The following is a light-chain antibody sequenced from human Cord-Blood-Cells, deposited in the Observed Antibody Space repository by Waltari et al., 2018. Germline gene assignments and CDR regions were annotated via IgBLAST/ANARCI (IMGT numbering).Light chain of an antibody. Sequence: IVMTQSPATTPVPLREGATPSCSASQSVSSNLAWYQQKPGQAPRLLIYGASTRATGIPARFSGSGSGTEFTLTISSLQSEDFAVYYCQQYNNWPPEYTFGQGTKLEIK. CDR3: QQYNNWPPEYT. V-gene: IGKV3-15*01. CDR2: GAS. J-gene: IGKJ2*01. CDR1: QSVSSN.